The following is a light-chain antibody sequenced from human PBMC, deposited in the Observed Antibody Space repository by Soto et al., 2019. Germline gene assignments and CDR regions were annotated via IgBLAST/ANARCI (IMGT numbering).Light chain of an antibody. CDR3: HQYHSLPLT. CDR2: DAS. V-gene: IGKV1-33*01. CDR1: QDICNS. J-gene: IGKJ4*01. Sequence: DIQMTQSPSSLSASVGDRVTITCQASQDICNSISWYQQRPGKAPKLVIHDASTLETGVPSRLSGSGSGTEFTFTITTLQSEDIATYYCHQYHSLPLTFGGGTKVEIK.